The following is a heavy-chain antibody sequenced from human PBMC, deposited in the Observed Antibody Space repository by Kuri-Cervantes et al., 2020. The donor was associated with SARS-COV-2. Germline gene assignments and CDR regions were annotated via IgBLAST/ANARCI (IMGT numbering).Heavy chain of an antibody. CDR1: GGSISSGSYY. D-gene: IGHD2-2*01. V-gene: IGHV4-61*05. J-gene: IGHJ3*02. CDR2: IYYSGST. Sequence: SETLSLTCTVSGGSISSGSYYWGWIRQPPGKGLEWIGYIYYSGSTNYNPSLKSRVTISVDTSKNQFSLKLSSVTAADTAVYYCSRVVPAAISFFDIWGQGTMVTVSS. CDR3: SRVVPAAISFFDI.